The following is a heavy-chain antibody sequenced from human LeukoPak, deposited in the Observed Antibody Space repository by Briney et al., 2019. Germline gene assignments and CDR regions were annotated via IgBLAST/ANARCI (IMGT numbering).Heavy chain of an antibody. CDR3: ARGARAYSYASGFDP. CDR1: GGSISSYY. CDR2: MYYSGST. Sequence: PSETLSLTCTVSGGSISSYYWTWIRQPPGMGLEWIGYMYYSGSTNYNPSLTSRVTMSVDTSKNQFSLKLISVTAADTAVYYCARGARAYSYASGFDPWGQGTLVTVSS. D-gene: IGHD5-18*01. J-gene: IGHJ5*02. V-gene: IGHV4-59*01.